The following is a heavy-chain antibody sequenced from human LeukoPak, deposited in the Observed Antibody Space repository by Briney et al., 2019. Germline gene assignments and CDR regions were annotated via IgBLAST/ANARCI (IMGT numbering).Heavy chain of an antibody. CDR2: ISSSSSYI. D-gene: IGHD5-18*01. CDR1: GFTFSSYS. CDR3: ARGGRGYSYGGDYGMDV. Sequence: GGSLRLSCAASGFTFSSYSMNGVRQAPGKGLEWVSSISSSSSYIYYADSVKGRFTISRDNAKNSLYLQMNSLRAEDTAVYYCARGGRGYSYGGDYGMDVWGQGTTVTVSS. V-gene: IGHV3-21*01. J-gene: IGHJ6*02.